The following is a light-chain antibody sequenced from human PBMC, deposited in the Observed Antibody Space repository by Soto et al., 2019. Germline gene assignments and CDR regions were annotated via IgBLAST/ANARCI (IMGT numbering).Light chain of an antibody. J-gene: IGKJ1*01. CDR3: QQYNSYSA. CDR2: DAS. Sequence: DIQMTQSPSTLPASVGDRVTITCRASQSISSWLAWYQQKPGKAPKLLIYDASSLESGVPSRFSGSGSGTEFTLTISSLQPDDFATYYCQQYNSYSAFGQGTKVDIK. CDR1: QSISSW. V-gene: IGKV1-5*01.